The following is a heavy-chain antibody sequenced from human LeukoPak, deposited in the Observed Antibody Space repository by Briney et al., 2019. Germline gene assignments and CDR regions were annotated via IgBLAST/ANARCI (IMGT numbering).Heavy chain of an antibody. CDR2: ISSSSSYI. J-gene: IGHJ4*02. CDR1: GFTFSSYW. D-gene: IGHD3-22*01. Sequence: GGSLRLSCAASGFTFSSYWMSWVRQAPGKGLEWVSSISSSSSYIYYADSVKGRFNISRDNAKNSLYLQMNSLRAEDTAVYYCASNYYDSSGYFHWGQGTLVTVSS. CDR3: ASNYYDSSGYFH. V-gene: IGHV3-21*01.